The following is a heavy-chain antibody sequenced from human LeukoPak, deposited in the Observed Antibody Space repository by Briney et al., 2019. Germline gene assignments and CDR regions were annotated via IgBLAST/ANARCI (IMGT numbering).Heavy chain of an antibody. J-gene: IGHJ4*02. CDR3: ARGWKSGSYPGD. Sequence: PGGSLRLSCAASGLTFSSYAMHWVRQAPGKGLEWVAVISYDGSNKYYADSVKGRFTISRDNSKNTLYLQMNSLRAEDTAVYYCARGWKSGSYPGDWGQGTLVTVSS. CDR1: GLTFSSYA. CDR2: ISYDGSNK. D-gene: IGHD1-26*01. V-gene: IGHV3-30*04.